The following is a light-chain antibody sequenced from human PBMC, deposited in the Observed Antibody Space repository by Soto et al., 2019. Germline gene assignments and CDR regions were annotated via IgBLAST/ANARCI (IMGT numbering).Light chain of an antibody. Sequence: QSALTQPASVSGSPGQSITISCTGTSSDVGSYNLVSWYQQHPGKAPKLIIYEGSKRPSGVSNRFSGSKSGNTASLTISGFQAGEEADNYCCSYAGSGTYVVFGGGTKLTVL. J-gene: IGLJ2*01. CDR1: SSDVGSYNL. CDR2: EGS. CDR3: CSYAGSGTYVV. V-gene: IGLV2-23*01.